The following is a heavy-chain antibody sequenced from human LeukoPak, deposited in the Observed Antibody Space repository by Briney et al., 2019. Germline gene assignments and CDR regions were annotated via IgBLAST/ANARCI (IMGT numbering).Heavy chain of an antibody. CDR1: GFSFTGHA. CDR3: ATLPNYDILTGYYYYFDY. D-gene: IGHD3-9*01. CDR2: IRGSGGST. V-gene: IGHV3-23*01. Sequence: GGSLRLSCSASGFSFTGHAMSWVRQAPGKGLEWVSAIRGSGGSTYYADSVKGRFTISRDNSKNTLYLQMNSLRAEDTAVYYCATLPNYDILTGYYYYFDYWGQGTLVTVSS. J-gene: IGHJ4*02.